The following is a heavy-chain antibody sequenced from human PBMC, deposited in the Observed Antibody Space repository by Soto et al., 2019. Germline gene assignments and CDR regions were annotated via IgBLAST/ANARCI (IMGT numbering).Heavy chain of an antibody. CDR1: GGTFSSYA. V-gene: IGHV1-69*13. D-gene: IGHD2-15*01. CDR2: IIPIFGTA. J-gene: IGHJ6*02. Sequence: SVKVSCKASGGTFSSYAISWVRQAPGQGLEWMGGIIPIFGTANYAQKFQGRVTITADESTSTAYMELSSLRSEDTAVYYCASSRPGYCSGGSCRGLDYYYYGMDVWGQGTTVTVSS. CDR3: ASSRPGYCSGGSCRGLDYYYYGMDV.